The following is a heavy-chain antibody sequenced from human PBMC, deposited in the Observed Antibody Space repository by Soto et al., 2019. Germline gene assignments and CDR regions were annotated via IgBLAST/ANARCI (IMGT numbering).Heavy chain of an antibody. J-gene: IGHJ5*01. V-gene: IGHV4-39*01. CDR1: GASISVHSYY. CDR2: SYYSGTT. CDR3: KTRYNWNDNYFYT. D-gene: IGHD1-1*01. Sequence: SETLSLTCTVSGASISVHSYYWTWIRQPPGKGLEWIGSSYYSGTTYFNPSLKSRATISVDTSKNQFSLRLTSVTAADTAIYYCKTRYNWNDNYFYTWGPEALVTVSS.